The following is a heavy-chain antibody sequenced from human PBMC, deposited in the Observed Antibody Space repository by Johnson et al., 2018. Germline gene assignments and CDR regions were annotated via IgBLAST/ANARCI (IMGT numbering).Heavy chain of an antibody. CDR3: VRDPHKDSDGSGWAY. Sequence: QVQLVQSGGGVVQPGRSLRLSCAASGFTFSSYGMHWVRQAPGKGLEWVALIWYDASKKYYADSVKGRFTISRDNSKNTLSLQMNSLRAEDTAVYYWVRDPHKDSDGSGWAYWGQGTLVTVSS. CDR1: GFTFSSYG. D-gene: IGHD3-22*01. J-gene: IGHJ4*02. V-gene: IGHV3-33*01. CDR2: IWYDASKK.